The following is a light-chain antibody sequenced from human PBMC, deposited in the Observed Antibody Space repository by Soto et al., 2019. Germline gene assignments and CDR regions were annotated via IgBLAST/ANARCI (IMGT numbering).Light chain of an antibody. CDR2: GTS. Sequence: EIVLTQSPGTLSLSPGDSATLSCRASQRVDTSFLAWYLQKPGQAPRLLIYGTSNRATGIPDRFSASGSGTDFTLTSSRLEPEDFAVYFCHQYGASPRTFGQGTKVEI. J-gene: IGKJ1*01. V-gene: IGKV3-20*01. CDR1: QRVDTSF. CDR3: HQYGASPRT.